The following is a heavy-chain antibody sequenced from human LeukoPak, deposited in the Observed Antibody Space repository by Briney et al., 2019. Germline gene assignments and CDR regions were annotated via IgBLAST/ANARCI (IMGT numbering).Heavy chain of an antibody. V-gene: IGHV3-23*01. J-gene: IGHJ4*02. CDR3: AKELKVAYYGSGSYYIVDY. CDR1: GSTFSSYA. Sequence: GGSLRLSCAASGSTFSSYAMSWVRQAPGKGLEWVSAISGSGGSTYYADSVKGRFTISRDNSKNTLYLQMNSLRAEDTAVYYCAKELKVAYYGSGSYYIVDYWGQGTLVTVSS. CDR2: ISGSGGST. D-gene: IGHD3-10*01.